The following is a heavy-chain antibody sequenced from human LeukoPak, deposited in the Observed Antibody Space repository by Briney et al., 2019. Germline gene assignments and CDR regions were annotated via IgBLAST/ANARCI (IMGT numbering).Heavy chain of an antibody. CDR2: IYYSGST. CDR3: ARSTWLLDK. J-gene: IGHJ4*02. V-gene: IGHV4-59*01. CDR1: GGSISPYY. D-gene: IGHD3-22*01. Sequence: SETLSLTCTVSGGSISPYYWSWIRQPPGKGLEWIGYIYYSGSTNYNPSLKSRVTISLDTSKNQFALQLSSVTAADTAVYYCARSTWLLDKWGQGTLVTVSS.